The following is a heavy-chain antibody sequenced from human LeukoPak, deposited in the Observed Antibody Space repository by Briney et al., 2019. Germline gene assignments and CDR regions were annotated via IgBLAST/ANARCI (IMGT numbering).Heavy chain of an antibody. CDR1: GFISRSYA. CDR3: AKGSRNCGYYRHDY. J-gene: IGHJ4*02. Sequence: GGSLRLSCAASGFISRSYAMSWLRQAPGKGLEWVSTIRGSGGSTYYADSVKGRFTLSRDNSKNTLYLQMNSLRAAYTAVSYCAKGSRNCGYYRHDYWGQGTRVTVSS. D-gene: IGHD3-22*01. V-gene: IGHV3-23*01. CDR2: IRGSGGST.